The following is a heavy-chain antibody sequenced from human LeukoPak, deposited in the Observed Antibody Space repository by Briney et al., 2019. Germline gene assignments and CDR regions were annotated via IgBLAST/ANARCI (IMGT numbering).Heavy chain of an antibody. CDR1: GFTFSSSA. V-gene: IGHV3-7*01. CDR3: ARRYFDY. Sequence: PGGSLRLSCAASGFTFSSSAMSWVRQVPGKGLEWVANIKEDGSKKNYVDSVKGRFTISRDNAKNSLYLQMNCLRAEDTAVYYCARRYFDYWGQGTLVTVSS. J-gene: IGHJ4*02. CDR2: IKEDGSKK.